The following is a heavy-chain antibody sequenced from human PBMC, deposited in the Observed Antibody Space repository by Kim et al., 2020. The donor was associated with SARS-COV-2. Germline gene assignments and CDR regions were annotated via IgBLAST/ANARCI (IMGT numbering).Heavy chain of an antibody. CDR3: AREYVEQLVVGFSGRRGYGMDV. V-gene: IGHV3-21*01. CDR2: ISSSSSYI. D-gene: IGHD6-13*01. Sequence: GGSLRLSCAASGFTFSSYSMNWVRQAPGKGLEWVSSISSSSSYIYYADSVRGRFTISTDNAKNSLYLQMNSLRAEDTAVYYCAREYVEQLVVGFSGRRGYGMDVWGQGTTVTVSS. J-gene: IGHJ6*02. CDR1: GFTFSSYS.